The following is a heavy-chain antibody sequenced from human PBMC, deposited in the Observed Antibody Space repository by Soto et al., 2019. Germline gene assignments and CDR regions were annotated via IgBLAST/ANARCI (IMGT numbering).Heavy chain of an antibody. Sequence: EVQLVESGGGLVQPGGSLRLSCAASGFTFSSYSMNWVRQAPGKGLEWVSYISSSSSTIYYADSVKGRFTISRDNAKNSTYLQMNSLRDEDTAVYYCARGGDTAMVYYYYYGMDVWGQGTTVTVSS. CDR3: ARGGDTAMVYYYYYGMDV. D-gene: IGHD5-18*01. J-gene: IGHJ6*02. CDR2: ISSSSSTI. CDR1: GFTFSSYS. V-gene: IGHV3-48*02.